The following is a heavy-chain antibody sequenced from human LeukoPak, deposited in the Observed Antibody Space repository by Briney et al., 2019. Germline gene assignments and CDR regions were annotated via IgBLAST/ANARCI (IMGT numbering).Heavy chain of an antibody. CDR2: IYYSGST. J-gene: IGHJ4*02. CDR3: ARGYDFWSGPPDSDY. D-gene: IGHD3-3*01. Sequence: SETLSLTCTVSGGSISSGDYYWSWIRQPPRKGLEWIGYIYYSGSTYYNPSLKSRVTISVDTSKNQFSLKLSSVTAADTAVYYCARGYDFWSGPPDSDYWGQGTLVTVSS. V-gene: IGHV4-30-4*08. CDR1: GGSISSGDYY.